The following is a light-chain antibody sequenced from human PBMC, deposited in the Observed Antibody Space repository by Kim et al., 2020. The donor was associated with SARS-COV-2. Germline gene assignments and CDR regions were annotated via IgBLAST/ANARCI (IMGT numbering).Light chain of an antibody. Sequence: GKTVTIACTRSSGNIASNFVHWYQQRPGSSPLTVVYHDNQRPAVVPDRFSGSIDSSSNSASLTISGLKTEDEADYYCQSSNTTTVVFGGGTRLTVL. CDR1: SGNIASNF. CDR3: QSSNTTTVV. J-gene: IGLJ2*01. V-gene: IGLV6-57*01. CDR2: HDN.